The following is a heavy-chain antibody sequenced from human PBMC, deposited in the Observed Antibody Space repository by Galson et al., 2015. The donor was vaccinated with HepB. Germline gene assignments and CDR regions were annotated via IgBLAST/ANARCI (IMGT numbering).Heavy chain of an antibody. J-gene: IGHJ5*01. CDR1: GFTVSSTY. D-gene: IGHD3-22*01. CDR3: ARDASGYNWFDS. Sequence: SLRLSCAASGFTVSSTYMSWVRQAPGKGLEWVSILYSGGTTYYADSARGRFSISRDNSKNTVYLQMNSLRVEDTALYYCARDASGYNWFDSWGQGTLVTVSS. V-gene: IGHV3-66*01. CDR2: LYSGGTT.